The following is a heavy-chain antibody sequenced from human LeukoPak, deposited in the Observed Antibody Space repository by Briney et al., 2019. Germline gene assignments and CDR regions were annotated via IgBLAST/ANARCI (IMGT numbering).Heavy chain of an antibody. CDR3: ARNLIPEQLVLNF. V-gene: IGHV4-59*01. Sequence: SETLSLTCTVSGGSISSYYWSWIRQPPGKGLEWIGYIYYSGSTSYNPSLKSRVTISVDTSKKQFSLNLRSVTPEDTAVYYCARNLIPEQLVLNFWGQGTLVTVSS. CDR2: IYYSGST. J-gene: IGHJ4*02. D-gene: IGHD6-13*01. CDR1: GGSISSYY.